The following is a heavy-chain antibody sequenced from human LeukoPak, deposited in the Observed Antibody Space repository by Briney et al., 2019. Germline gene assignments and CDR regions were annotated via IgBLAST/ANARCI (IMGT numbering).Heavy chain of an antibody. Sequence: GGSLRLSCEASGFTFSSYAMHWVRQAPGKGLEWVAVISYDGSNKYYADSVKGRFTISRDNSKNTLYLQMNCLRAEDTAVYYCARDSDSSGYYYVWGDAFDIWGQGTMVTVSS. CDR2: ISYDGSNK. J-gene: IGHJ3*02. D-gene: IGHD3-22*01. CDR1: GFTFSSYA. CDR3: ARDSDSSGYYYVWGDAFDI. V-gene: IGHV3-30-3*01.